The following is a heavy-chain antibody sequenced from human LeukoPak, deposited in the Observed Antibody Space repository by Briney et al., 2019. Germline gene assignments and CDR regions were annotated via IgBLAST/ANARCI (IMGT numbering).Heavy chain of an antibody. CDR1: GFSFSDYY. V-gene: IGHV3-11*01. Sequence: GGSLRLSCAASGFSFSDYYTSWIRQAPGKGLEWVSYISSSGSTIYYADSVKGRFTISRDNAKKSLYLQMNSLRAEDTAVYYCAGGYCSGGSCSIDCWGQGTLVTVSS. J-gene: IGHJ4*02. CDR3: AGGYCSGGSCSIDC. D-gene: IGHD2-15*01. CDR2: ISSSGSTI.